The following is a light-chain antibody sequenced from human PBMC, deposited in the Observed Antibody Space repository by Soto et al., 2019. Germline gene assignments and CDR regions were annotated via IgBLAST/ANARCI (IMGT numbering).Light chain of an antibody. CDR3: QQANSFPFT. V-gene: IGKV1-12*01. Sequence: DIPMTQSPSSVSASLGDRVTITCRASQHISTWLVWYQQKPGKAPQLLIYAASSLQTGVPSRFSGSGSGTDFTLTISSLQPEDSATYYCQQANSFPFTFGQGTRLEI. J-gene: IGKJ2*01. CDR2: AAS. CDR1: QHISTW.